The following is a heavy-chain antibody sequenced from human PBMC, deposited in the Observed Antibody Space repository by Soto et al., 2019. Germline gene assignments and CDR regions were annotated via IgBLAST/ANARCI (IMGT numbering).Heavy chain of an antibody. CDR2: VSGSGSST. V-gene: IGHV3-23*01. CDR3: VRDLRFLDWPYFDN. J-gene: IGHJ4*02. Sequence: EVQLLESGGGLLQPGGSLRLSCAASGFTFRTYAMSWVRQAPGKGLVWVSGVSGSGSSTYYTESVKGRFTVSRDNTKNTLYLEMTSLRAEDTARYYRVRDLRFLDWPYFDNWGQGPLVTASS. D-gene: IGHD3-3*01. CDR1: GFTFRTYA.